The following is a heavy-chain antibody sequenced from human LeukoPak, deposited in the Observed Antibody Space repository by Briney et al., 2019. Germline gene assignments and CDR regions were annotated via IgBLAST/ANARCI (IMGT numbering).Heavy chain of an antibody. CDR1: GGSISSYY. V-gene: IGHV4-59*01. Sequence: SETLSLTCTVSGGSISSYYWSWIRQPPGKGLEWIGYIYYSGGTTYNSSLKSRVTISVDTSNNQFSLKLNSVTAADTAVYYCARVLPGGGGSPDFWGQGTLVTVSS. J-gene: IGHJ4*02. CDR2: IYYSGGT. D-gene: IGHD1-26*01. CDR3: ARVLPGGGGSPDF.